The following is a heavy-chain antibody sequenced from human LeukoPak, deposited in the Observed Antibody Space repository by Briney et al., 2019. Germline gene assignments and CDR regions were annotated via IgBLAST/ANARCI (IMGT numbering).Heavy chain of an antibody. CDR2: IYYSGST. Sequence: SQTLSLTCTVSGGSISSGGYYWGWIRQPPGKGLEWIGSIYYSGSTYYNPPLKSRVTISVDTSKNQFSLKLSSVTAADTAVYYCTRITVVTPSSLSWFDPWGQGTLVTVSS. CDR3: TRITVVTPSSLSWFDP. D-gene: IGHD4-23*01. V-gene: IGHV4-39*01. J-gene: IGHJ5*02. CDR1: GGSISSGGYY.